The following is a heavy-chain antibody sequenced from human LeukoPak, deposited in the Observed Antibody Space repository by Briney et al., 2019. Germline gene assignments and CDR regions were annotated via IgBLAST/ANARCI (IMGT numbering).Heavy chain of an antibody. CDR3: ARPGSASGYYYYFDY. CDR1: GFSVTNNY. Sequence: PGGSLRLSCEAFGFSVTNNYLSWVRQPPGKGLEWVSVIHSGGRTKYAASVRDRFTISRDPAKNTVYLQMNSLRVDDTAAYYCARPGSASGYYYYFDYWGQGTLVTVSS. J-gene: IGHJ4*02. V-gene: IGHV3-66*01. D-gene: IGHD3-22*01. CDR2: IHSGGRT.